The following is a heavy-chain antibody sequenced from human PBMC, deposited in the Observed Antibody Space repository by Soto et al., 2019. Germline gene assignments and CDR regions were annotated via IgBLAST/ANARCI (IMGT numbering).Heavy chain of an antibody. CDR3: ARQDGFGLYYFDY. CDR1: GYSFTGYW. D-gene: IGHD3-10*01. CDR2: IYPADSDI. Sequence: GESLKISCQTSGYSFTGYWVAWVRQTPGRGLEWMGIIYPADSDIRYSPSFQGQVTISADRSISTVYLQWTSLKASDTAMYFCARQDGFGLYYFDYWGQGTPVTVSS. J-gene: IGHJ4*02. V-gene: IGHV5-51*01.